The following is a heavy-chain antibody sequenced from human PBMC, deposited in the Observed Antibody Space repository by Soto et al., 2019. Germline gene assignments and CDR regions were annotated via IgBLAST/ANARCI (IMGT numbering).Heavy chain of an antibody. D-gene: IGHD3-22*01. CDR2: INHSGST. J-gene: IGHJ6*02. V-gene: IGHV4-34*01. Sequence: PSETLSLTCAVYGGSFSGYYWSWIRQPPGKGLEWIGEINHSGSTNYNPSLKSRVTISVDTSKNRFSLKLSSVTAADTAVYYCARVYYYDSSGYPTWAYYYYGMDVWGQGTTVTVSS. CDR1: GGSFSGYY. CDR3: ARVYYYDSSGYPTWAYYYYGMDV.